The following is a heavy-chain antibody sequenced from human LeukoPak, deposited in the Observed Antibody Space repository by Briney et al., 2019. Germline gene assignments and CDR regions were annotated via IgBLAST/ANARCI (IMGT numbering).Heavy chain of an antibody. J-gene: IGHJ6*02. CDR2: ISYDGSNK. V-gene: IGHV3-30*03. CDR1: KFTFSSFG. CDR3: ARGGIYYCSGGYCYHMDV. D-gene: IGHD2-15*01. Sequence: PGRSLRLSCAASKFTFSSFGMHWVRQAPGKGLEWVAIISYDGSNKYYADSVKGRFTISRDNSKNTLYLQMNSLRAEDTAVYYCARGGIYYCSGGYCYHMDVWGQGTTVTVSS.